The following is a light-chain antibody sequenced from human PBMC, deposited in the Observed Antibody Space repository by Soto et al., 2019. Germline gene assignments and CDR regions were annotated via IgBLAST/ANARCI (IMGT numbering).Light chain of an antibody. CDR2: EVS. CDR1: SSDVGDYIS. V-gene: IGLV2-14*01. CDR3: TSYTSSTTLSV. Sequence: QSVLTQPASVSGSPGQSIPISCTGPSSDVGDYISVSWFQQHPGKAPKLMIYEVSNRPSGVSNRFSGSKSANTASLTISGLQAEDEADYYCTSYTSSTTLSVFGTGTKVTVL. J-gene: IGLJ1*01.